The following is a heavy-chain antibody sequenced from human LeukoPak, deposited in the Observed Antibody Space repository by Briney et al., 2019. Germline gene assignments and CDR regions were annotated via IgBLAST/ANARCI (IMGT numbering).Heavy chain of an antibody. J-gene: IGHJ4*02. CDR2: FDPEDGET. V-gene: IGHV1-24*01. CDR3: ATDRLTPTTVIPFDY. D-gene: IGHD4-17*01. Sequence: ASVKVSCKVSGYTLTELSMHWVRQAPGKGLEWMGGFDPEDGETIYAQKFQGRVTMTEDTSTDTAYMELSSLRSEDTAVYYCATDRLTPTTVIPFDYWGQGTLVTVSS. CDR1: GYTLTELS.